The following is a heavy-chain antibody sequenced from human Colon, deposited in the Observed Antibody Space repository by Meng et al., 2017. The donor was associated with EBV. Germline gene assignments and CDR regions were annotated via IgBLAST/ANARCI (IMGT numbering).Heavy chain of an antibody. Sequence: QVQLQESGPGLVKPSGXLSPTCSVSGGSVSSGSYHWSWIRQPPGKGVEWIGYMYYSGSINYTPSIKSRVTMSVDKSKNQVSLNLNSVTAADTAIYYCTRHTAYSQGYWGQGTLVTVSS. J-gene: IGHJ4*02. D-gene: IGHD4-11*01. CDR3: TRHTAYSQGY. CDR1: GGSVSSGSYH. CDR2: MYYSGSI. V-gene: IGHV4-61*01.